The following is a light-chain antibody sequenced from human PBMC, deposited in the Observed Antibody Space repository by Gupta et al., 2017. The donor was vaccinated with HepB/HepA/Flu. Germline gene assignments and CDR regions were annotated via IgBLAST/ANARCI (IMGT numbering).Light chain of an antibody. CDR3: LFHYGGAWV. CDR2: RTT. Sequence: QIVVTQEPSFTVSPEGTVTLTCASRPGAVTSDYWKNWFQQKPGQAPRQLIYRTTNKHSWTPARFSGSLLGGKAALTLSGVQTEDEAEYYCLFHYGGAWVFGGGTKLTVL. CDR1: PGAVTSDYW. V-gene: IGLV7-43*01. J-gene: IGLJ3*02.